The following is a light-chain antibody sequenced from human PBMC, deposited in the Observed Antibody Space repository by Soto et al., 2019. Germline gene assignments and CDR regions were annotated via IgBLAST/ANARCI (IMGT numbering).Light chain of an antibody. CDR3: SSYSKPNSRV. Sequence: QSVLTQPASMSGSPGQSITISCTGTSSDIGGFDYVSWYQQHAGKPPRLVIYEVSHRPSGVSNRFSGSKSGNTASLIISGLQAEDEADYYCSSYSKPNSRVFGPGTKVTVL. J-gene: IGLJ1*01. CDR2: EVS. CDR1: SSDIGGFDY. V-gene: IGLV2-14*01.